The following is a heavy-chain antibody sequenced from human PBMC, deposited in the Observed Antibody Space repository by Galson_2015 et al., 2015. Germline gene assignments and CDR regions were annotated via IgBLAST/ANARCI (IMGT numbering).Heavy chain of an antibody. D-gene: IGHD4-17*01. CDR3: ARDGDPAGYYYYMDV. CDR2: INPNSGGT. J-gene: IGHJ6*03. Sequence: CKASGYTFTGYYMHWVRQAPGQGLEWMGWINPNSGGTNYAQKFQGWVTMTRDTSISTAYMELSRLRSDDTAVYYCARDGDPAGYYYYMDVWGKGTTVTVSS. CDR1: GYTFTGYY. V-gene: IGHV1-2*04.